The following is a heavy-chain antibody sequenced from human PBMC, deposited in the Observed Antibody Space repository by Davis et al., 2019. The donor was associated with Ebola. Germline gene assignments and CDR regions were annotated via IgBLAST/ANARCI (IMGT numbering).Heavy chain of an antibody. Sequence: ASVKVSCKASGYSFSSYGISWVRQAPGQGLEWMGWINPNSGGTNYAQKFQGWVTMTRDTSISTAYMELSRLRSDDTAVYYCARVGTTVTTFDYWGQGTLVTVSS. V-gene: IGHV1-2*04. D-gene: IGHD4-17*01. CDR3: ARVGTTVTTFDY. CDR1: GYSFSSYG. CDR2: INPNSGGT. J-gene: IGHJ4*02.